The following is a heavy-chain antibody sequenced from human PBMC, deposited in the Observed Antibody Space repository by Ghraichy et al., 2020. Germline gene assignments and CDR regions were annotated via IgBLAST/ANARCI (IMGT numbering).Heavy chain of an antibody. CDR3: AREAYYYDSSGAPELGMDV. CDR2: IYSGGST. CDR1: GFIVNTVY. Sequence: AGSLRLSCTASGFIVNTVYMNWVRQAPGKGLEWVSVIYSGGSTNYADSVKGRCTISRDSSKNVVYLQMNSLRAEDTAVYYWAREAYYYDSSGAPELGMDVWGQGTTVTVAS. D-gene: IGHD3-22*01. V-gene: IGHV3-66*01. J-gene: IGHJ6*02.